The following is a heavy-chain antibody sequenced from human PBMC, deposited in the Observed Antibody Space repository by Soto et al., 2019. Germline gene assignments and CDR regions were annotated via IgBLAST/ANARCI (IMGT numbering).Heavy chain of an antibody. CDR1: GYTFTSYA. Sequence: ASVKVSCKASGYTFTSYAMHWVRQAPGQRLEWMGWINAGNGNTKYSQKFQGRVTITRDTSASTAYMELSSLRSEDTAVYYCARGGWWAILLRAYYYGMDVWGQGTTVTVSS. CDR2: INAGNGNT. V-gene: IGHV1-3*01. CDR3: ARGGWWAILLRAYYYGMDV. J-gene: IGHJ6*02. D-gene: IGHD1-26*01.